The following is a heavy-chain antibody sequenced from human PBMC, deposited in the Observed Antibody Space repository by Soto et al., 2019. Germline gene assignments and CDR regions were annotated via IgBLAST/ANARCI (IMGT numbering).Heavy chain of an antibody. V-gene: IGHV4-4*02. CDR2: IYHSGST. Sequence: PSETLSLTCAVSGGSISSSNWWSRVRQPPGKGLEWIGEIYHSGSTNYNPSLKSRVTISVDKSKNQFSLKLSSVTAADTAVYYCARYYDSSGYLSKFDYWGQGTLVTVSS. CDR3: ARYYDSSGYLSKFDY. J-gene: IGHJ4*02. CDR1: GGSISSSNW. D-gene: IGHD3-22*01.